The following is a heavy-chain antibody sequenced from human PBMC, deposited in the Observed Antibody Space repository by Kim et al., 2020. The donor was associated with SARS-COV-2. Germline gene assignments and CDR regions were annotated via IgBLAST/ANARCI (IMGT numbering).Heavy chain of an antibody. CDR3: ARDQISRYDFAYGIDV. J-gene: IGHJ6*02. V-gene: IGHV3-21*04. Sequence: GGSLRLSCAASGITFSTYSMNWVRQAPGKGLEWVSSISSSSTYIYYADSVKGRFTISRDNARNSLFLQMNSLRAEDTALYYCARDQISRYDFAYGIDVWGQGTTVTVSS. D-gene: IGHD3-3*01. CDR1: GITFSTYS. CDR2: ISSSSTYI.